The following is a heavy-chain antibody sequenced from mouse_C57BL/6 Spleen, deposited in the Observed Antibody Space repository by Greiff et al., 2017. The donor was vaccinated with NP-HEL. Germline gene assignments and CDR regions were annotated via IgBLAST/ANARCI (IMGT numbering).Heavy chain of an antibody. CDR2: ISYSGST. V-gene: IGHV3-8*01. CDR1: GYSITSDY. J-gene: IGHJ1*03. D-gene: IGHD1-1*01. Sequence: EVHLVESGPGLAKPSQTLSLTCSVTGYSITSDYWNWIRKFPGNKLEYMGYISYSGSTYYNLSLKSRISITRDTSKNQYYLQLNSVTTEDTATYYCARYPSTTVVALWYFDVWGTGTTVTVSS. CDR3: ARYPSTTVVALWYFDV.